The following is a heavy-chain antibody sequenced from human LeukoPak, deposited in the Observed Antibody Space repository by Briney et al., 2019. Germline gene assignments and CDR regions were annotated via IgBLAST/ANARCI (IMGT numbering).Heavy chain of an antibody. D-gene: IGHD6-19*01. CDR1: GFTFSIYA. J-gene: IGHJ4*02. CDR2: ISTSGGST. CDR3: AKADSSGWGYFDY. V-gene: IGHV3-23*01. Sequence: GGSLRLSCAASGFTFSIYAMTWVRQAPGKGLEWVSAISTSGGSTYYAGSVKGRFTISRDNSKNTLYLQMNSLRAEDTAVYFCAKADSSGWGYFDYWGQGTLVTVSS.